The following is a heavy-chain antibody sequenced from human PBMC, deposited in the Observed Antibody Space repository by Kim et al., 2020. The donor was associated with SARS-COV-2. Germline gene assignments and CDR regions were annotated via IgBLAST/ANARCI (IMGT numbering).Heavy chain of an antibody. D-gene: IGHD3-10*01. CDR3: ARGMVRGPFYFDY. V-gene: IGHV4-4*09. J-gene: IGHJ4*02. Sequence: YNPPLKGSVTITVDASKNQFSLKLSSVTAADTAVYYCARGMVRGPFYFDYWGQGTLVTVSS.